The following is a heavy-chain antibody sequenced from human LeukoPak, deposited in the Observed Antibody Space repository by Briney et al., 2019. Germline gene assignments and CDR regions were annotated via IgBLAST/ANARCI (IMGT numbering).Heavy chain of an antibody. CDR2: IGGSGDST. D-gene: IGHD6-13*01. V-gene: IGHV3-23*01. CDR3: ARDRSDSNAWYAGSH. CDR1: GFTFSSYA. J-gene: IGHJ4*02. Sequence: GGSLRFSCAASGFTFSSYAMSGVRQAPGKGLEWVSPIGGSGDSTHYADSVKGRFIISRDNSKNTLYLQMNSLRAEDTALYYCARDRSDSNAWYAGSHWGQGTLVTVSS.